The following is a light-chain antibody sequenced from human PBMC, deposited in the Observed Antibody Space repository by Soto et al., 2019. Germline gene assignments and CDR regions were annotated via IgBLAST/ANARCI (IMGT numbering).Light chain of an antibody. CDR3: GTWDSSLSGSV. J-gene: IGLJ1*01. CDR1: SSNIGNNY. CDR2: DNN. Sequence: QSVLTQPPSVSAAPGQKVTISCSGSSSNIGNNYVSWYQQLPGTAPKLLIYDNNERPSGIPDRFSGSKSGTSATLGITGLQTGDEADYYCGTWDSSLSGSVFGTGTKVT. V-gene: IGLV1-51*01.